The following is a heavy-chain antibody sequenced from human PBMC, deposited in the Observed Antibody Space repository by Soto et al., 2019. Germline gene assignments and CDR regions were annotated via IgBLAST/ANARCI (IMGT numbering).Heavy chain of an antibody. J-gene: IGHJ4*02. V-gene: IGHV1-69*13. CDR1: GGTFNTSG. Sequence: SVKVSCKASGGTFNTSGISWVRQAPGQGIEWMGGIIPLFGTTNYAQRFKGRVTITADESTNTVHMELSSLRFGDTAIYYCAKVGYNDWDFDRWGQGTLVTVSS. D-gene: IGHD3-16*01. CDR3: AKVGYNDWDFDR. CDR2: IIPLFGTT.